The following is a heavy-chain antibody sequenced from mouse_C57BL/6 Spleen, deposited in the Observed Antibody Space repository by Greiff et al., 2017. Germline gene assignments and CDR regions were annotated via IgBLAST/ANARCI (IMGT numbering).Heavy chain of an antibody. CDR3: TRKRRGYAMDY. J-gene: IGHJ4*01. D-gene: IGHD2-12*01. Sequence: EVQVVESGGGLVQPGGSMKLSCAASGFTFSDAWMDWVRQSPEKGLEWVAEIRNKANNHATYYAESVKGRFTISRDDSKSSVYLQMNSLRAEDTGIYYSTRKRRGYAMDYWGQGTSVTVSS. CDR1: GFTFSDAW. V-gene: IGHV6-6*01. CDR2: IRNKANNHAT.